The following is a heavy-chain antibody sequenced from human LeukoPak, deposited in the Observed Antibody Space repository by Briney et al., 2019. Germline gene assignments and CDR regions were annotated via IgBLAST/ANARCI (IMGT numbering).Heavy chain of an antibody. J-gene: IGHJ6*03. CDR3: ARAVCSSTSCYPPLLYYYYYYMDV. CDR2: IYTSGST. CDR1: GGSISSGSYY. D-gene: IGHD2-2*01. V-gene: IGHV4-61*02. Sequence: PSETLSLTXTVSGGSISSGSYYWSWIRQPAGKGLEWIGRIYTSGSTNYNPSLKSRVTISVDTSKNQFSLKLSSVTAADMAVYYCARAVCSSTSCYPPLLYYYYYYMDVWGKGTTVTVSS.